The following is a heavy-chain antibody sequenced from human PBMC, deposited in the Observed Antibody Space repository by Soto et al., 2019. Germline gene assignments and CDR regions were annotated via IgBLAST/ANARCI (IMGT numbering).Heavy chain of an antibody. Sequence: ASVKVSCKASCYTFPSYGISLVRQAPGQGLEWMGWISAYNGNTNYAQKLQGRVTMTTDTSTSTAYMELRSLRSDDTAVYYCATGTTLSYFDYWGQGTLVTVSS. V-gene: IGHV1-18*04. CDR3: ATGTTLSYFDY. CDR1: CYTFPSYG. J-gene: IGHJ4*02. CDR2: ISAYNGNT. D-gene: IGHD1-7*01.